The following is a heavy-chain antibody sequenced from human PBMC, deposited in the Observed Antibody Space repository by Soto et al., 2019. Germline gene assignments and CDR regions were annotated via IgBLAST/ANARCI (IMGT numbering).Heavy chain of an antibody. CDR1: GFTFDDYA. CDR2: ISWNSDSI. D-gene: IGHD6-19*01. Sequence: EVQLVGSGGGLVQPGRSLRLYCSASGFTFDDYAMHWVRQTPGKGLEWVSGISWNSDSIGYADSVKGRFTISRDNAKNSLYLQMNSLRPEDTAFYYCAKLANNGWYAPIDYWGHGTLVTVSS. CDR3: AKLANNGWYAPIDY. V-gene: IGHV3-9*01. J-gene: IGHJ4*01.